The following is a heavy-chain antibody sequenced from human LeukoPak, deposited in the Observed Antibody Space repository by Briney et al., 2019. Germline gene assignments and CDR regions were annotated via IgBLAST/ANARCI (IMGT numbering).Heavy chain of an antibody. CDR2: ISDTGGRT. V-gene: IGHV3-23*01. CDR1: GCSFSDSA. D-gene: IGHD3-3*01. CDR3: AKGGQDFDFWRFDL. Sequence: GGSLRLSCASSGCSFSDSAVSWVRHSPGEGLKWVSSISDTGGRTYYADSVKGRFTITRDNSRNTVNLQMNGLRADDTARYYCAKGGQDFDFWRFDLWGQGILVIVSS. J-gene: IGHJ5*02.